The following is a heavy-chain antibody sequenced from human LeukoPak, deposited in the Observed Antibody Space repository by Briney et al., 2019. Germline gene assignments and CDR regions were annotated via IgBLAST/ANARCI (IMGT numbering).Heavy chain of an antibody. CDR1: GYSISSGYY. J-gene: IGHJ4*02. CDR2: IYHSGST. CDR3: ARHLGDFDY. V-gene: IGHV4-38-2*01. Sequence: SETLSLTCAVSGYSISSGYYWGWIRQPPGKGLEWIGSIYHSGSTYYNPSLKSRVTISVDTSKNQFSLKLSSVTAADTAVYYCARHLGDFDYWCQGTLVTVSS.